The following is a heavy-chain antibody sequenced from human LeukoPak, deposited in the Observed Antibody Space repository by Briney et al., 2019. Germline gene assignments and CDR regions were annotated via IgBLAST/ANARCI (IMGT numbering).Heavy chain of an antibody. CDR3: VKEVVATIPPL. V-gene: IGHV3-23*01. CDR1: GFILSNSA. CDR2: IDTKGTRT. Sequence: GGSLRLSCAASGFILSNSAMTWVRQAPGKGLQWVSGIDTKGTRTYYADSVKGRFSISRDNSKNTLFLQMNSLRAEDTAVYYCVKEVVATIPPLWGQGTLVTVSS. J-gene: IGHJ4*02. D-gene: IGHD5-12*01.